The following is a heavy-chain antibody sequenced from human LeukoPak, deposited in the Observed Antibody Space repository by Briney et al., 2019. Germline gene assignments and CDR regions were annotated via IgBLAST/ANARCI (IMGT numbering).Heavy chain of an antibody. CDR3: ARGLVLPNMRTYGSGDLNWFDP. CDR1: GGSISSSNW. D-gene: IGHD3-10*01. J-gene: IGHJ5*02. CDR2: IYYSGST. V-gene: IGHV4-4*02. Sequence: SETLSLTCAVSGGSISSSNWWSWVRQPPGKGLEWIGYIYYSGSTNYNPSLKSRVTISVDTSKNQFSLKLSSVTAADTAVYYCARGLVLPNMRTYGSGDLNWFDPWGQGTLVTVSS.